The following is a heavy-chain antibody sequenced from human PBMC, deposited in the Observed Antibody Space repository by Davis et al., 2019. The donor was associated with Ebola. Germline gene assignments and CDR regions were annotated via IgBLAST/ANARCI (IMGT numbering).Heavy chain of an antibody. J-gene: IGHJ4*02. CDR1: GFTFNTFD. V-gene: IGHV3-33*06. Sequence: GESLKISCAAPGFTFNTFDMHRVRQAPGKGLEWVAVIWYDGSNKYYADSVKGRFTTFRDNPKNTLYLQMNSLRADDTAVYYCAKQRGVGAIDYDYWGRGTVVTVSS. CDR2: IWYDGSNK. D-gene: IGHD1-26*01. CDR3: AKQRGVGAIDYDY.